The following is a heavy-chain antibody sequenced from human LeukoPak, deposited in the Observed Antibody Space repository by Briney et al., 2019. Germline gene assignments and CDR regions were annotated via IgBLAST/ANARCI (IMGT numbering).Heavy chain of an antibody. CDR1: GFTFSSYW. CDR3: ASEDFGPYYYDSSGDRRDY. D-gene: IGHD3-22*01. J-gene: IGHJ4*02. V-gene: IGHV3-74*01. Sequence: PGGSLRLSCAASGFTFSSYWMHWVRQAPGKGLVWVSRINSDGSSTSYADSVKGRFTISRGNAKNTLYLQMNSLRAEDTAVYYCASEDFGPYYYDSSGDRRDYWGQGTLVTVSS. CDR2: INSDGSST.